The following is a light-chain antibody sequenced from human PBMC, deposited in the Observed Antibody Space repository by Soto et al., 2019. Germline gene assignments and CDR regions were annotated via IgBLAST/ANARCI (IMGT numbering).Light chain of an antibody. V-gene: IGKV1-27*01. CDR2: AAS. Sequence: DIQMTQSPSSLSASVGDRVTITCRASQGISNYLAWYQQTPGKVPKLLIYAASTLQSGVPSRFSGSGSGTDFTLPISSLQPEDVATYYCQKYNSALFTFGPGTKVDIK. CDR1: QGISNY. CDR3: QKYNSALFT. J-gene: IGKJ3*01.